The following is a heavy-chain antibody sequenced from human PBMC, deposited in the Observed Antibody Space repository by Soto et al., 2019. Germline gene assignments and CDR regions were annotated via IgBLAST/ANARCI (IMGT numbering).Heavy chain of an antibody. Sequence: QLPLQESGSGLVKPSQTLSLTCAVSGGSISSGGYSWSWIRQPPGKGLEWVGYIYHSGSTYYNPPRKIRIPISVNRSMNQFSLKLSSVTPADTAVYYCARGMTTVTTLDYWGEGTLVTGSS. V-gene: IGHV4-30-2*01. CDR1: GGSISSGGYS. D-gene: IGHD4-4*01. CDR2: IYHSGST. J-gene: IGHJ4*02. CDR3: ARGMTTVTTLDY.